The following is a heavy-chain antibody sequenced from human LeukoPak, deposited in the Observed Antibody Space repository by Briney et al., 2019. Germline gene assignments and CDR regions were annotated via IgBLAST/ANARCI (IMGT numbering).Heavy chain of an antibody. V-gene: IGHV4-4*02. CDR1: GGSISSSTW. Sequence: SGTLKVNCAVSGGSISSSTWWTWVRQPPGKGLEWIGEIFHSGSTNNNPSLKSRVRMSVDTSKSDFSLQLTSVTAADTAVYYCASGGLVSRHLEYWGQGALV. D-gene: IGHD3-3*01. CDR2: IFHSGST. CDR3: ASGGLVSRHLEY. J-gene: IGHJ4*02.